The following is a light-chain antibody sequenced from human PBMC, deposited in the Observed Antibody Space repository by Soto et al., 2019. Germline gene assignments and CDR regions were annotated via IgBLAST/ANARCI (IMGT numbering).Light chain of an antibody. J-gene: IGLJ1*01. CDR2: EGG. CDR3: RSYATTSTPYV. V-gene: IGLV2-23*01. Sequence: VLTQPASVSGSPGQSITISCTGASRDVVSYKLVSWYQQHPGKAPKLIIYEGGKRPSGVSDRFSGAKSGNTASLTISGLQAEDEADYYCRSYATTSTPYVFGTGTKVTVL. CDR1: SRDVVSYKL.